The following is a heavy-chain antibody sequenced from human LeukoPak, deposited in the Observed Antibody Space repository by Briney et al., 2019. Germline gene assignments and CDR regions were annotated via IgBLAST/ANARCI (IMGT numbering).Heavy chain of an antibody. CDR1: GGSMSSGSFS. J-gene: IGHJ5*02. CDR3: ARANYGDYGDNWFDP. CDR2: IFHSGST. D-gene: IGHD4-17*01. Sequence: PSETLSLTCAVSGGSMSSGSFSWSWIRQPPGKGLEWIGYIFHSGSTSYNPSLKSRVAISVDKSKNQFSLKLSSVTAADTAVYYCARANYGDYGDNWFDPWGQGTLVTVSS. V-gene: IGHV4-30-2*01.